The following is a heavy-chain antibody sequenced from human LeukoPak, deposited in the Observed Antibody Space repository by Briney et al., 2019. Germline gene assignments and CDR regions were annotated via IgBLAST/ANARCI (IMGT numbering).Heavy chain of an antibody. D-gene: IGHD3-10*01. Sequence: GGSLRLSCAASGFTFSRHWMHWVRQAPGKGLVWVSRINSDGSSTSYADSVKGRFTISRDNSKNTLYLQMNSLRAEDTAVYYCAKGEYPYYFDYWGQGTLVTVSS. CDR2: INSDGSST. V-gene: IGHV3-74*01. CDR1: GFTFSRHW. CDR3: AKGEYPYYFDY. J-gene: IGHJ4*02.